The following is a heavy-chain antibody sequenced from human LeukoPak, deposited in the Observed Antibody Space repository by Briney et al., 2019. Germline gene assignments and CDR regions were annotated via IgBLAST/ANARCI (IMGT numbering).Heavy chain of an antibody. CDR3: ARSIAVAGTVCFQH. J-gene: IGHJ1*01. CDR1: GGSISSGSYY. Sequence: PSQTLSLTCTVSGGSISSGSYYWSWIRQPAGKGLEWIGRIYTSGSTNYNPSLKSRVTISVDTSKNQFSLKLSSVTAADTAVYYCARSIAVAGTVCFQHWGQGTLVTVSS. CDR2: IYTSGST. V-gene: IGHV4-61*02. D-gene: IGHD6-19*01.